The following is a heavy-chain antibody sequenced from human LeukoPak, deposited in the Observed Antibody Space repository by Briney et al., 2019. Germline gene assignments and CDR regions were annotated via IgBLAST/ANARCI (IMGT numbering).Heavy chain of an antibody. CDR3: ARDLPYGDYPTRFDY. V-gene: IGHV1-24*01. D-gene: IGHD4-17*01. J-gene: IGHJ4*02. Sequence: ASVKVSCKVSGYTLTELSMHWVRQAPGKGLEWMGGFDPEDGETIYAQKFQGRVTMTTDTSTSTAYMELRSLRSDDTAVYYCARDLPYGDYPTRFDYWGQGTLVTVSS. CDR2: FDPEDGET. CDR1: GYTLTELS.